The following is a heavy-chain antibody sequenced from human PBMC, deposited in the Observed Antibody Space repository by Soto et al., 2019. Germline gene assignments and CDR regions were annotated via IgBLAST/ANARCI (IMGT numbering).Heavy chain of an antibody. D-gene: IGHD3-22*01. CDR2: ISYDGSNK. CDR3: ARVPAVYYYDSSGYPGAAFDI. V-gene: IGHV3-30-3*01. CDR1: GFTFSSYA. J-gene: IGHJ3*02. Sequence: GGSLRLPCAASGFTFSSYAMHWVRQAPGKGPEWVAVISYDGSNKYYADSVKGRFTISRDNSKNTLYLQMNSLRAEDTAVYYCARVPAVYYYDSSGYPGAAFDIWGQGTMVTVSS.